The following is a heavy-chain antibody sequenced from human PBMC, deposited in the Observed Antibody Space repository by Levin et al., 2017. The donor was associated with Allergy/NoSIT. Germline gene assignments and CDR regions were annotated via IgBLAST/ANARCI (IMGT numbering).Heavy chain of an antibody. Sequence: PGGSLRLSCAASGFTFSSYGMHWVRQAPGKGLEWVAVISYDGSNKYYADSVKGRFTISRDNSKNTLYLQMNSLRAEDTAVYYCAKDAADDSSGYYPPVGWFDPWGQGTLVTVSS. CDR2: ISYDGSNK. CDR1: GFTFSSYG. D-gene: IGHD3-22*01. CDR3: AKDAADDSSGYYPPVGWFDP. J-gene: IGHJ5*02. V-gene: IGHV3-30*18.